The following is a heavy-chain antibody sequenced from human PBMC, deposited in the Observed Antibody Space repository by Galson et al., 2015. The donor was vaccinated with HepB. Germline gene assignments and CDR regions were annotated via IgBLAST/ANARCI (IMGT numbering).Heavy chain of an antibody. V-gene: IGHV1-69*13. D-gene: IGHD3-22*01. Sequence: SVKVSCKASGGTFTSYAISWVRQAPGQGLEWMGGIIPLFATSNYAQKFQGRVTITADESTSTAYMKLSSLKSEDTAVYYCATSPPITMIVVVPYYYYYGMHVWGQGTTVTVSS. CDR1: GGTFTSYA. CDR3: ATSPPITMIVVVPYYYYYGMHV. CDR2: IIPLFATS. J-gene: IGHJ6*02.